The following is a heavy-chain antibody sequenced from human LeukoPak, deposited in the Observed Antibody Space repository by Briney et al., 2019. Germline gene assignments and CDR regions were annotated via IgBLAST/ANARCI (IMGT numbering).Heavy chain of an antibody. CDR3: ARGPTIGSSGGYANY. Sequence: PSETLSLTCAVYGGSFSGYYWSWIRQPPGKGLEWIGEINHSGSTNYNPSLKSRVTISEDTSKNQFSLELSSVTAADTAVYYCARGPTIGSSGGYANYWGQGTLVTVSS. J-gene: IGHJ4*02. CDR1: GGSFSGYY. V-gene: IGHV4-34*01. D-gene: IGHD6-19*01. CDR2: INHSGST.